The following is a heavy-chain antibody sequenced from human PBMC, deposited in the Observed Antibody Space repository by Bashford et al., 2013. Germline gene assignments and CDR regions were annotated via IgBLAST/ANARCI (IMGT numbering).Heavy chain of an antibody. J-gene: IGHJ4*02. CDR3: ARGPNYYGSGSYLDY. CDR1: GGSFSGYY. Sequence: SETLSLTCAVYGGSFSGYYWSWIRQPPGKGLEWIGEINHSGSTNYNPSLKSRVTISVDTSKNQFSLKLRSVTAADTAVYYCARGPNYYGSGSYLDYWGQGTLVTVSS. V-gene: IGHV4-34*01. D-gene: IGHD3-10*01. CDR2: INHSGST.